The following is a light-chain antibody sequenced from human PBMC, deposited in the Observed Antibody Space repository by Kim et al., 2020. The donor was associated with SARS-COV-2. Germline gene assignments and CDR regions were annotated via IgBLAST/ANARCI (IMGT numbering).Light chain of an antibody. Sequence: SYEPTQPPSVSVAPGKTARITCGGNNIGSKSVHWYQQKPGQAPVLVIYYDSDRPSGIPERFSGSNSGNTATLTISRVEAGDEADYYCQVWDSSSDDPVFGGGTQLTVL. J-gene: IGLJ3*02. CDR2: YDS. CDR3: QVWDSSSDDPV. CDR1: NIGSKS. V-gene: IGLV3-21*04.